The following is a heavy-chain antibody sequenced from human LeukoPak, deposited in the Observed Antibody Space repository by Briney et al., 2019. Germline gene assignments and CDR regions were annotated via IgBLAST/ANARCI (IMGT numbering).Heavy chain of an antibody. V-gene: IGHV1-18*01. J-gene: IGHJ5*02. CDR2: ISAYSGNT. CDR1: GYTFNTFG. CDR3: ARGPLRIYSGYANWFDP. D-gene: IGHD5-12*01. Sequence: ASVKVSCKASGYTFNTFGITWVRQAPGQGLEWMGWISAYSGNTNYAQKVQDRVIMTTDTSTSTAYIEMRSLRSDDTAVYYCARGPLRIYSGYANWFDPWGQGTLVTVSS.